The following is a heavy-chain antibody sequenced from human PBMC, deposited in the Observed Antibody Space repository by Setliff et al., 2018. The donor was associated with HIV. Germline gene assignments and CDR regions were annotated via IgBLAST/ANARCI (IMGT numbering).Heavy chain of an antibody. CDR1: GFTFSSYS. Sequence: PGGSLRLSCAASGFTFSSYSMNWVRQAPGKGLEWVSSISSSSSYIYYADSVKGRFTIYRDNAQNSLFLQMNSLRAEDTGLYYCARLSPPDDYGDLGGVDYWGQGTLVTVSS. D-gene: IGHD4-17*01. CDR3: ARLSPPDDYGDLGGVDY. J-gene: IGHJ4*02. CDR2: ISSSSSYI. V-gene: IGHV3-21*03.